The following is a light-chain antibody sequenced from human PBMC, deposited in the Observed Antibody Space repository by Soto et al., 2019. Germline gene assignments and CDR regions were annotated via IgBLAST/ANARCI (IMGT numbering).Light chain of an antibody. Sequence: QSVLTQPASVSGSPGQSITISCTGTSSDFGSYNLVSWYQQHPGKAPKLMIYDVSNRPSGVSNRFSGSKSGNTASLTISGLQAEDEADYYCSSYTSSSTPHVFGTGTKVTVL. CDR1: SSDFGSYNL. V-gene: IGLV2-14*02. CDR2: DVS. J-gene: IGLJ1*01. CDR3: SSYTSSSTPHV.